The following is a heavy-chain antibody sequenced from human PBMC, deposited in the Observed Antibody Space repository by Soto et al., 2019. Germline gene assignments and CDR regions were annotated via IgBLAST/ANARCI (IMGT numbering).Heavy chain of an antibody. CDR3: TRGLGYSAS. V-gene: IGHV1-69*06. CDR2: LVPIFLTA. CDR1: GDNFNNYA. J-gene: IGHJ4*02. Sequence: QVQLVQSGTEVKKPGSSVKVSCQASGDNFNNYAINWVRQAPGQGLEWMGGLVPIFLTANYAQKFQGRVTITADRSTSTAYMELSSLISEDTAVYYCTRGLGYSASWSQGTLVTVSS. D-gene: IGHD7-27*01.